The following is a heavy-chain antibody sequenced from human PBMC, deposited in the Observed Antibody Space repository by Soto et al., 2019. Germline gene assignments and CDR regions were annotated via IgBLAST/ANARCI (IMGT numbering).Heavy chain of an antibody. CDR3: ARGRLGTMVRGMGFDP. Sequence: SETLSLTCAVYGGSFSGYYWSWIRQPPGKGLEWIGEINHSGSTNYNPSLKRRVTISVDTSKNQFSVKLSSVTAADAAVYDCARGRLGTMVRGMGFDPWGQGTLVTVSS. V-gene: IGHV4-34*01. CDR1: GGSFSGYY. J-gene: IGHJ5*02. D-gene: IGHD3-10*01. CDR2: INHSGST.